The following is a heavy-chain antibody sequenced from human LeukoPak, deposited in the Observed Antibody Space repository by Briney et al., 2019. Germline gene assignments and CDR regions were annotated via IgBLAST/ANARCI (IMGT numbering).Heavy chain of an antibody. V-gene: IGHV4-39*01. CDR2: IYYSGST. J-gene: IGHJ4*02. Sequence: KPSETLSLTCTVSGGSISSRRHYWAWLRQPPGKGLEWIGSIYYSGSTYYNPSLKSRVTISVDTSKNQFSLKLSSVTAADTAVYDCARHVYYDTSGYYYGSLNFDYWGQGTLVTVSS. CDR3: ARHVYYDTSGYYYGSLNFDY. D-gene: IGHD3-22*01. CDR1: GGSISSRRHY.